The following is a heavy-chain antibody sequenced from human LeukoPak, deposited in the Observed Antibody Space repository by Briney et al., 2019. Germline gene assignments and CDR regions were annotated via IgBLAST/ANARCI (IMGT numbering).Heavy chain of an antibody. CDR3: AKGLTVGMATIQTPFDY. CDR2: ISGSGGIT. D-gene: IGHD5-24*01. CDR1: GFTFSDNA. Sequence: PGGSLRLSCAASGFTFSDNAMSWVRQAPGKGLEWVSTISGSGGITYYADAVKGRFTISRDTSKNTLYLQMNSLRAEDTAVYYCAKGLTVGMATIQTPFDYWGQGTLVTVSS. J-gene: IGHJ4*02. V-gene: IGHV3-23*01.